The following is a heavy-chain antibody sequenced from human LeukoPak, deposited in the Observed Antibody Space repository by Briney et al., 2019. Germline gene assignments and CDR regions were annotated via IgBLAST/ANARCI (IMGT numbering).Heavy chain of an antibody. CDR3: ARGGGLDV. CDR1: VFTFSSYW. J-gene: IGHJ6*02. Sequence: GGSMTLSCAASVFTFSSYWIHWARQAPWKGLEWVASINHNGNVNYYVDSVKGRFTISRDNAKNSLYLQMSNLRAEDTAVYFCARGGGLDVWGQGATVTVSS. V-gene: IGHV3-7*03. CDR2: INHNGNVN. D-gene: IGHD3-16*01.